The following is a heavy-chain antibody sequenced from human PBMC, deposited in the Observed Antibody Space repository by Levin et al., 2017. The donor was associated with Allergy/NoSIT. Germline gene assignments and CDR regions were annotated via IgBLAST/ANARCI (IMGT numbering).Heavy chain of an antibody. V-gene: IGHV1-2*02. CDR1: GYTFTDHY. Sequence: GESLKISCEAAGYTFTDHYMHWVRQAPGQGLEWMGWVNCNSGDTHYAQKFQDRVTMTRDTSITTAYIEVSSPRFDDTALYFCARNDYGDYVQNFDYWGQGTLVTVSS. D-gene: IGHD4-17*01. CDR3: ARNDYGDYVQNFDY. J-gene: IGHJ4*02. CDR2: VNCNSGDT.